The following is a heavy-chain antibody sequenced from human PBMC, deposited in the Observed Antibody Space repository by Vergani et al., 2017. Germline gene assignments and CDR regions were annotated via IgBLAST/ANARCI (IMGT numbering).Heavy chain of an antibody. CDR2: ISSSYR. J-gene: IGHJ3*02. D-gene: IGHD3-9*01. Sequence: EVQLVESGGGLVQPGGSLRLSCAASGFTFSSYEMNWVRQAPGKGLEWVSYISSSYRNYADSVKGRFTISRDNAKNSLYLQMNSLRVEDTAVYYCARSLHYDILTGYDAFDIWGQGTMVTVSS. V-gene: IGHV3-48*03. CDR1: GFTFSSYE. CDR3: ARSLHYDILTGYDAFDI.